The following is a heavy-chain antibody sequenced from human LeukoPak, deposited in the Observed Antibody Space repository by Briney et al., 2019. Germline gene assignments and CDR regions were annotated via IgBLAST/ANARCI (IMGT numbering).Heavy chain of an antibody. CDR3: ARDGSSSWFSWYYFDY. CDR1: GFTFSSYA. Sequence: PGGSLRLSCAASGFTFSSYAMHWVRQAPGKGLEWVALISYDGSTKEYTESVKGRFTISRDNSKNTVYVQMDSLRAEDTAVYYCARDGSSSWFSWYYFDYWGQGTLVTVSS. V-gene: IGHV3-30*04. J-gene: IGHJ4*02. D-gene: IGHD6-13*01. CDR2: ISYDGSTK.